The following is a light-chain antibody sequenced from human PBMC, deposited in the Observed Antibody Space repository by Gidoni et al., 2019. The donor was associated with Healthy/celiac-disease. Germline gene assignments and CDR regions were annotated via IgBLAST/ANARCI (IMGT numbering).Light chain of an antibody. CDR3: QQSYSTLIT. Sequence: DIQMTHSPSSLSASVGDRVTITCRASQSISSYLNWYQQKPGKAHKLLIYAASSLQSGGSSRVSGSGSGTDFTLTISRMQPEDFATYYCQQSYSTLITFGQGTRVEIK. CDR2: AAS. CDR1: QSISSY. V-gene: IGKV1-39*01. J-gene: IGKJ5*01.